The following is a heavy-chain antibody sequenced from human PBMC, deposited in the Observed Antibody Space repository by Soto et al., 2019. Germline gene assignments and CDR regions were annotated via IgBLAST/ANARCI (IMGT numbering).Heavy chain of an antibody. D-gene: IGHD2-2*01. CDR2: ISAYNGNT. J-gene: IGHJ4*02. CDR1: GYSFIGYY. V-gene: IGHV1-18*01. Sequence: GASVKVSCKASGYSFIGYYMHWVRQAPGQGLEWMGWISAYNGNTNYAQKLQGRVTMTTDTSTSTAYMELRSLRSDDTAVYYCARMVVPAAIFDYWGQGTLVTVSS. CDR3: ARMVVPAAIFDY.